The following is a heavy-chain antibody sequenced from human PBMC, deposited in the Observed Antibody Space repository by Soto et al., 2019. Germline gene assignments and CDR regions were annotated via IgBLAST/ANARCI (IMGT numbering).Heavy chain of an antibody. D-gene: IGHD3-22*01. CDR2: IYPGDSDT. CDR1: GYSFTSYW. J-gene: IGHJ4*02. Sequence: PGESLKISCKGSGYSFTSYWIGWVRQMPGKGLEWMGIIYPGDSDTRYSPSFQGQVTISADKSISTAYLQWSSLKASDTAMYYCARSLPPYYYDSSGYLPGPFDYWGQGTLVTVS. CDR3: ARSLPPYYYDSSGYLPGPFDY. V-gene: IGHV5-51*01.